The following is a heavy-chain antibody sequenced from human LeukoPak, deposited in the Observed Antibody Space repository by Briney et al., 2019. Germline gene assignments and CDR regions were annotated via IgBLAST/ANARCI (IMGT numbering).Heavy chain of an antibody. Sequence: SETPSLTCAVYGGSFSGYYWSWIRQPPGKGLEWIGEINHSGSTNYNPSLKSRVTISVDTSKNQFSLKLSSVTAADTAVYYCARGSDYYDSSGYYSWYYFDNWGQGTLVTVSS. CDR2: INHSGST. CDR1: GGSFSGYY. D-gene: IGHD3-22*01. J-gene: IGHJ4*02. V-gene: IGHV4-34*01. CDR3: ARGSDYYDSSGYYSWYYFDN.